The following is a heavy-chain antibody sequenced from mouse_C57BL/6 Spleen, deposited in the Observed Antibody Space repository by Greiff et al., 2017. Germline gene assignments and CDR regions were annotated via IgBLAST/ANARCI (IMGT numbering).Heavy chain of an antibody. CDR2: LSDGGSYT. V-gene: IGHV5-4*01. CDR3: ARGDTTVVARYYFDY. J-gene: IGHJ2*01. D-gene: IGHD1-1*01. Sequence: DVQLVESGGGLVKPGGSLKLSCAASGFTFSSSAMSWVRQTPETRLEWVATLSDGGSYTSFPANVKGRFTISRDNAKNNLYLQMSHLKSEDTARYYCARGDTTVVARYYFDYWGQGTTLTVSS. CDR1: GFTFSSSA.